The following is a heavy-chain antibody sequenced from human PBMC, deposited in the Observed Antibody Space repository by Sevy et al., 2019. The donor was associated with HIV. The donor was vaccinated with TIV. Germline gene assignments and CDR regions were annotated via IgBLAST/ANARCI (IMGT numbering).Heavy chain of an antibody. CDR3: ARDRKLELRDYYYGMDV. V-gene: IGHV3-48*02. Sequence: GGSLRLSCVASGFTFSGYTMNWVRQAPGEGLAWLSYISSSGDTIYYADSVKGRFTISRDNAKNSVFLQMNNLRDEDTAVYYCARDRKLELRDYYYGMDVWGQGTTVTASS. CDR2: ISSSGDTI. J-gene: IGHJ6*02. D-gene: IGHD1-7*01. CDR1: GFTFSGYT.